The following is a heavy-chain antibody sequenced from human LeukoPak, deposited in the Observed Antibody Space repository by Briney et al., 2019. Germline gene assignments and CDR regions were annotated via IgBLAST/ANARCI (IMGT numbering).Heavy chain of an antibody. CDR1: GGSLSSGGYY. CDR2: IYYSGST. J-gene: IGHJ4*02. CDR3: ARGDTMVRDFDY. Sequence: SETLSVTCIVSGGSLSSGGYYCRWVRQHPGTGLEWLGYIYYSGSTYYNPSLKSRVTISVDTSKNQFSLKLSSVTAADTAVYYCARGDTMVRDFDYWGQGTLVTVSS. D-gene: IGHD3-10*01. V-gene: IGHV4-31*03.